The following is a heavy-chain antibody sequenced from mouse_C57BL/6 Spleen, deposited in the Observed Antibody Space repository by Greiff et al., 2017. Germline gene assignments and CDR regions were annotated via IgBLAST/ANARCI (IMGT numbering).Heavy chain of an antibody. CDR2: IYPGDGDT. CDR3: ARGDDYDRGFAY. V-gene: IGHV1-82*01. CDR1: GYAFSSSW. Sequence: QVQLQQSGPELVKPGASVKISCKASGYAFSSSWMNWVKQRPGKGLEWIGRIYPGDGDTNYNGKFKGKATLTADKSSSTAYMQLSSLTSEESAVYFCARGDDYDRGFAYWGQGTLVTVSA. J-gene: IGHJ3*01. D-gene: IGHD2-4*01.